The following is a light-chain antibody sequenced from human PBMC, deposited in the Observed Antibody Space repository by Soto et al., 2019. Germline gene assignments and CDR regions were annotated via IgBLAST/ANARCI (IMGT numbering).Light chain of an antibody. CDR3: QQRSNWPQLT. CDR1: QSVSGS. Sequence: EIVLTQSPATLSLSPGETATLSCRASQSVSGSLAWYQHKPGQAPRLLIYDASNRATGIPPRFSGSGSGTDFTLTISSLEPEDFAVYYCQQRSNWPQLTFGGGTKVEIK. CDR2: DAS. J-gene: IGKJ4*01. V-gene: IGKV3-11*01.